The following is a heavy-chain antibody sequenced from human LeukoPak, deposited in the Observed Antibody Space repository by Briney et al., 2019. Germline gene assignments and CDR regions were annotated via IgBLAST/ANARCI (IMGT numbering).Heavy chain of an antibody. Sequence: PGGSLRLSCAASGFTFTNHAMNWVRQAPGKGLEWVSIISGGVFSGSATVTYYADSVKGRFTISRDNSKNTLYLQMNSLRAGDTAIYYCAKLTRGYCSSTACPNWLDPWGQGTLVTVSS. J-gene: IGHJ5*02. D-gene: IGHD2-2*01. CDR3: AKLTRGYCSSTACPNWLDP. CDR1: GFTFTNHA. V-gene: IGHV3-23*01. CDR2: ISGGVFSGSATVT.